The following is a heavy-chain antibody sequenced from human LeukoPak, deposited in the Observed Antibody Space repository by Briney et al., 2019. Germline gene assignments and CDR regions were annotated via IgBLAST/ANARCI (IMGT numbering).Heavy chain of an antibody. CDR1: GFTFSSYG. CDR3: ARERGYCSSTSCPIDY. V-gene: IGHV3-30*04. D-gene: IGHD2-2*01. CDR2: ISYDGSNK. Sequence: AGGSLRLSCAASGFTFSSYGMTWVRQAPGKGLEWVAVISYDGSNKYYADSVKGRFTISRDNSKNTLYLQMNSLRAEDTAVYYCARERGYCSSTSCPIDYWGQGTLVTVSS. J-gene: IGHJ4*02.